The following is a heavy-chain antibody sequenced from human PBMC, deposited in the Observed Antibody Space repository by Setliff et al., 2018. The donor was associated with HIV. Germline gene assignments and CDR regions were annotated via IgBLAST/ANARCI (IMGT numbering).Heavy chain of an antibody. CDR2: INP. J-gene: IGHJ4*02. V-gene: IGHV7-4-1*02. Sequence: ASVKVSCKASGYTFTSYYMHWVRQAPGQGLEWMGIINPTYAQGFTGRFVFSLDTSVSTAYLQISSLKAEDTAVYYCARGPHLSVTTVTRGDYWGQGTLVTAPQ. CDR3: ARGPHLSVTTVTRGDY. CDR1: GYTFTSYY. D-gene: IGHD4-17*01.